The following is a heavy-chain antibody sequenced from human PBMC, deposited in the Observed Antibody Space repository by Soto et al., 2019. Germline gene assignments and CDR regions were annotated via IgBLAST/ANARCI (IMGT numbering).Heavy chain of an antibody. Sequence: QVQLQQWGAGLLKPSETLSLTCAVYGGSFSGYYWSWIRQPPGKGLEWIGEINHSGSTNYNPSLXSRVTISVDTXXNXFXXKLSSVTAADTAVYYCARGYYDYVWGSYRPYYFDYWGQGTLVTVSS. CDR2: INHSGST. V-gene: IGHV4-34*01. CDR1: GGSFSGYY. J-gene: IGHJ4*02. CDR3: ARGYYDYVWGSYRPYYFDY. D-gene: IGHD3-16*02.